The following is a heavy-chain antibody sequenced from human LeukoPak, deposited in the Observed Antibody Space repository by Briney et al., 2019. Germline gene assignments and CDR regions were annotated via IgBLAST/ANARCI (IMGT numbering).Heavy chain of an antibody. J-gene: IGHJ4*02. CDR2: IRNDESNK. V-gene: IGHV3-30*02. D-gene: IGHD2-15*01. Sequence: GGSLRLSCAASGFTLRTYGMHWVRQAPGKGLEWVAFIRNDESNKYYADSVKGRFTISRDNSKNTLYLQMNSLRAEDTAVYFCAKVIGGSSAWYARGFDYWGQGNLVTVSS. CDR1: GFTLRTYG. CDR3: AKVIGGSSAWYARGFDY.